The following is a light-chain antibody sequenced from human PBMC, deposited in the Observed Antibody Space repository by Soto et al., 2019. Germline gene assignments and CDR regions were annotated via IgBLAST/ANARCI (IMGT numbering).Light chain of an antibody. Sequence: DIQMTQSPSTLSASVGDRVTVTCRASQTISSSLAWFQQKPGKAPKLLMYHVSRLNSGVSSRFIGSGSGTEFTLTISSLQPDDFATYYCQQYDTQFWTFGQGTKVEMK. CDR1: QTISSS. V-gene: IGKV1-5*03. J-gene: IGKJ1*01. CDR2: HVS. CDR3: QQYDTQFWT.